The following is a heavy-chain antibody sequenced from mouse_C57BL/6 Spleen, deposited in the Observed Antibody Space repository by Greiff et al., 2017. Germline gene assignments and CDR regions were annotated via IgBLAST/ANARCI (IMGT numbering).Heavy chain of an antibody. CDR2: INPNNGGT. D-gene: IGHD2-14*01. J-gene: IGHJ4*01. V-gene: IGHV1-26*01. Sequence: EVQLQQSGPELVKPGASVKISCKASGYTFTDYYMNWVKQSHGKSLEWIGDINPNNGGTSYNQKFKGKATLTVDKSSSTAYMELRSLTSEDSAVYYGAIDRIYYAMDYWGQGTSLTVSS. CDR3: AIDRIYYAMDY. CDR1: GYTFTDYY.